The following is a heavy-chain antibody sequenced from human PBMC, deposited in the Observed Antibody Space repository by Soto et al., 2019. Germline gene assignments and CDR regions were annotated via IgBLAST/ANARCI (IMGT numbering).Heavy chain of an antibody. CDR1: GFTFTSYA. Sequence: EVHLLESGGGLVQPGGSLRLSCAASGFTFTSYAMSWVRQAAGKGLEWVSTLSGSGDSTYYADSVKGRFIISRDNLKNTLHLQMHSLRADDSAVYYCAKGSSWDNYSYYGLDVWGQGTTVTVSS. CDR3: AKGSSWDNYSYYGLDV. J-gene: IGHJ6*02. D-gene: IGHD6-13*01. V-gene: IGHV3-23*01. CDR2: LSGSGDST.